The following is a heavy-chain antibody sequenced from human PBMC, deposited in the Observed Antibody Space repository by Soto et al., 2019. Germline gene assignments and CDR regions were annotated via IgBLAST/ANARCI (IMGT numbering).Heavy chain of an antibody. D-gene: IGHD3-10*01. J-gene: IGHJ4*02. CDR3: ARATFIRKGYYGATDYYYFDY. CDR1: GGSISSGGFS. Sequence: PSETLSLTCAVSGGSISSGGFSGMWIRHSPGKGLELIGYIYYSGNTYYNPSLKSRVTISVDRSKNEFSLRLSSVTAADTAVYYCARATFIRKGYYGATDYYYFDYWGQGTLVTVSS. V-gene: IGHV4-30-2*06. CDR2: IYYSGNT.